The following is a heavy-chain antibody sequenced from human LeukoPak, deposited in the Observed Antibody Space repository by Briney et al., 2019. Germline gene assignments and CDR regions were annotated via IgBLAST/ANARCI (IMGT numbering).Heavy chain of an antibody. J-gene: IGHJ6*03. CDR3: AKDVSGTYPYYYMDV. V-gene: IGHV3-11*01. CDR1: GFTFSDYY. D-gene: IGHD3-16*02. CDR2: ISSSGSTI. Sequence: GGSLRLSCAASGFTFSDYYMSWIRQAPGKGLEWVSYISSSGSTIYYADSVKGRFTISRDNSKNTLYLRMNSLRAEDTAVYYCAKDVSGTYPYYYMDVWGKGTTVTVPS.